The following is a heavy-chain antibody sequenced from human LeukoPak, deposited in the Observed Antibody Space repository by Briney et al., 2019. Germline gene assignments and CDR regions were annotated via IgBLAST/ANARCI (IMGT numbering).Heavy chain of an antibody. CDR3: ARDPYYDYVWGSYRGDGMDV. D-gene: IGHD3-16*02. Sequence: GGSLRLSCAASGFTFSSYWMSWVRQAPGKGLEWVANIKQDGSEKYYVDSVKGRFTISRDNAKNSLYLQMNSLRAEDTAVCYCARDPYYDYVWGSYRGDGMDVWGKGTTVTVSS. J-gene: IGHJ6*04. V-gene: IGHV3-7*03. CDR2: IKQDGSEK. CDR1: GFTFSSYW.